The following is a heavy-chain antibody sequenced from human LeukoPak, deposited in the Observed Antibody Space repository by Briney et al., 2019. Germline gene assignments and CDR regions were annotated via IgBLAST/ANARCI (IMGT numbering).Heavy chain of an antibody. Sequence: SSETLSLTXAVSGYSISSGYYWGWIRQPPGKGLEWIGSIYHSGSTYYNPSLKSRVTISVDTSKNQFSLKLSSVTAADTAVYYCARLGGYSSSSLDYWGQGTLVTVSS. V-gene: IGHV4-38-2*01. J-gene: IGHJ4*02. CDR2: IYHSGST. CDR3: ARLGGYSSSSLDY. D-gene: IGHD6-6*01. CDR1: GYSISSGYY.